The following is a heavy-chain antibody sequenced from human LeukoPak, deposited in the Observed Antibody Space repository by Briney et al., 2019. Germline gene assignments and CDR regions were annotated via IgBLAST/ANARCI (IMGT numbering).Heavy chain of an antibody. J-gene: IGHJ5*02. Sequence: SETLSLTCTVSGGSISSSSYYWGWIRQPPGKGLEWLGSIYYSGSTNYNPSLKSRVTISVDTSKNQFSLKLSSVTAADTAVYYCARDLAAAGGWFDHWGQGTLVTVSS. D-gene: IGHD6-13*01. V-gene: IGHV4-39*07. CDR3: ARDLAAAGGWFDH. CDR2: IYYSGST. CDR1: GGSISSSSYY.